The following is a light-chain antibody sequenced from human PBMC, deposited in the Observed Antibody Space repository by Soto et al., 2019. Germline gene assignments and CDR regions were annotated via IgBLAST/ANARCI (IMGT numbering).Light chain of an antibody. CDR2: ATS. V-gene: IGKV3D-15*01. CDR1: QGSSDI. Sequence: EILMTQSPSSLSASPGDGATLSCRASQGSSDILAWYQQKPGQTPRLLLAATSIRATGVPARFSGSRSGADFTLTISRLQPDDFASYCQQHYSTSPYTFGQGTKVDIK. J-gene: IGKJ1*01. CDR3: QHYSTSPYT.